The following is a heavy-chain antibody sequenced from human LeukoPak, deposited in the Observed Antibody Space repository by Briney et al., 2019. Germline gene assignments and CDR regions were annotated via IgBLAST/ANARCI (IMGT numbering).Heavy chain of an antibody. Sequence: GGSLRLSCAASGFTFSNYTMNWVRQAPGKGLEWVSYISSSSSAIFYADSVKGRFTISRDNAKNSLYLQMNSLRAEDTAVYYCARISTMVRGPTDYWGQGTLVTVSS. CDR1: GFTFSNYT. V-gene: IGHV3-48*04. CDR2: ISSSSSAI. CDR3: ARISTMVRGPTDY. D-gene: IGHD3-10*01. J-gene: IGHJ4*02.